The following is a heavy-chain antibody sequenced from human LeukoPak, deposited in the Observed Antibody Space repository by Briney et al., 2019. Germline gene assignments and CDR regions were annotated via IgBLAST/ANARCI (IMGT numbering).Heavy chain of an antibody. Sequence: SETLSLTCTVSCASVNSYYWDWIRQPPGKGLEWIGCISDSGRTYYNPSLKSRVTISLGTSNNQFSLRLTSVTAADSAMYYCTKGYYEPFDSWGQGTLVTVSS. D-gene: IGHD3-22*01. V-gene: IGHV4-59*02. J-gene: IGHJ4*02. CDR2: ISDSGRT. CDR3: TKGYYEPFDS. CDR1: CASVNSYY.